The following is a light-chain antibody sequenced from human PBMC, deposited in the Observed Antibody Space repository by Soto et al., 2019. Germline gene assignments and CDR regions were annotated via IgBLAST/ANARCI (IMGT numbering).Light chain of an antibody. V-gene: IGLV2-14*01. CDR2: EVS. J-gene: IGLJ1*01. CDR1: SSDVGSYNY. Sequence: QSALTQPASLYGSPGQSITISCTGTSSDVGSYNYVSWYQQHPGKAPKLMIYEVSDRPSGISSRFSGSKSGNTASLTISGLQTEDEADYYCSSYTSSSTLFATGTKV. CDR3: SSYTSSSTL.